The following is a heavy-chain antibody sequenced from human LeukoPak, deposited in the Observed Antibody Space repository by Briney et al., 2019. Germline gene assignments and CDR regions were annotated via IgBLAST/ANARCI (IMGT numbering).Heavy chain of an antibody. CDR1: GFTFSSYG. Sequence: GGSLRLSCAASGFTFSSYGMHWVRQAPGKGLEWVSVIYSGGSTYYADSVKGRFTISRDNSKNTLYLQMNSLRAEDTAVYYCARGPYRYYGMDVWGQGTTVTVSS. CDR3: ARGPYRYYGMDV. D-gene: IGHD3-16*02. CDR2: IYSGGST. V-gene: IGHV3-53*01. J-gene: IGHJ6*02.